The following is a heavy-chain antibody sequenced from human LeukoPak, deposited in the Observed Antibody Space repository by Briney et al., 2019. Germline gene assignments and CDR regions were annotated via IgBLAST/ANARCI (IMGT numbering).Heavy chain of an antibody. CDR3: ARSIAAPEDDAFDI. V-gene: IGHV4-39*07. D-gene: IGHD6-6*01. J-gene: IGHJ3*02. CDR1: GGSISSSSYY. CDR2: IYYSGST. Sequence: SETLSLTCTVSGGSISSSSYYWGWIRQPPGKGLEWIGSIYYSGSTYYNPSLKSRVTISVDTSKNQFSLKLSSVTAADTAVYYCARSIAAPEDDAFDIWGQGTMVTVSS.